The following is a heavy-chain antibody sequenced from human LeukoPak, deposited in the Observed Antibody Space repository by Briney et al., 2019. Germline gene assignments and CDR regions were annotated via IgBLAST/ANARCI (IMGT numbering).Heavy chain of an antibody. CDR1: GGSISSSSYY. CDR2: IYYSGNT. Sequence: SETLSLTCTVSGGSISSSSYYWDWIRQPPGKGLEWIGAIYYSGNTNYNPSLKSRVTISVDTSKNQFSLKLSSVTAADTAVYYCVRHRIPAALASAFDYWGQGTLVTVSP. D-gene: IGHD2-2*01. CDR3: VRHRIPAALASAFDY. V-gene: IGHV4-39*01. J-gene: IGHJ4*02.